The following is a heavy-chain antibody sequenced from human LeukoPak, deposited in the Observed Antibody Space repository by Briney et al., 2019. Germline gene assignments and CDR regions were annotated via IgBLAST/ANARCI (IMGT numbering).Heavy chain of an antibody. CDR1: GFTFSDYY. D-gene: IGHD3-22*01. Sequence: TPGGSLRLSCAASGFTFSDYYMSWIRQAPGKGLEWVSYISSGGRSIYYADSVKGRFTISRDNAKNSLYLQMNSLRAEDTAVYYCARDSDSSGYYGDYWGQGTLVTVSS. V-gene: IGHV3-11*04. CDR2: ISSGGRSI. J-gene: IGHJ4*02. CDR3: ARDSDSSGYYGDY.